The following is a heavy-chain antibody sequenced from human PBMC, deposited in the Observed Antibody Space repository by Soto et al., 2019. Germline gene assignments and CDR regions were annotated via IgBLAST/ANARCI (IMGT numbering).Heavy chain of an antibody. D-gene: IGHD4-4*01. CDR2: IYYSGST. V-gene: IGHV4-31*03. CDR1: GGSISSGGYY. Sequence: PSETLSLTCTVSGGSISSGGYYWSWIRQHPGKGMEWIGYIYYSGSTYYNPSLKSRVTISVDTSKNQFSLKLSSVTAADTAVYYCARDHIDDYSNGNYFDYWGQGTLVTVSS. CDR3: ARDHIDDYSNGNYFDY. J-gene: IGHJ4*02.